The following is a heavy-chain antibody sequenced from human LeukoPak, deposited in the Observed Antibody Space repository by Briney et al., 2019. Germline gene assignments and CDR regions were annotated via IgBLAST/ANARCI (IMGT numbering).Heavy chain of an antibody. CDR1: GYSISSGYF. D-gene: IGHD1-26*01. CDR3: AKVIVGAGFDY. Sequence: PSETLSLTCAVSGYSISSGYFWGWVRQPPGKGLEWITIIHSGESPYYSPFLESRVTMAIDTSKNQFSLKLNSVTAADTAVYYCAKVIVGAGFDYWGQGTLVTVSS. J-gene: IGHJ4*02. CDR2: IHSGESP. V-gene: IGHV4-38-2*01.